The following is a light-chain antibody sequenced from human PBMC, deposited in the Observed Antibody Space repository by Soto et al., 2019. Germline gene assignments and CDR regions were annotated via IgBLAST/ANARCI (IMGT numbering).Light chain of an antibody. CDR3: QQYGGVPYT. V-gene: IGKV3-20*01. CDR1: ESISRDY. CDR2: GAS. Sequence: EIVLKQSPGTLSLSPGQRATLSCRASESISRDYLAWYQQRLGQAPRLLIYGASSGATGIPDRFSGSGSGTDFTLTISRLEPEDFAIYYCQQYGGVPYTFGQGTKLEIK. J-gene: IGKJ2*01.